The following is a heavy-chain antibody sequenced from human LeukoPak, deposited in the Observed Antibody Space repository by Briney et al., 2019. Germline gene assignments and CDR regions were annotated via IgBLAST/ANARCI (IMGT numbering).Heavy chain of an antibody. CDR1: GYTFTGYY. CDR2: INPNSGGT. Sequence: ASVKVSCKASGYTFTGYYIHWVRQAPGQGLEWMGRINPNSGGTDYAQKFQGRVTMTREKSISTASMELTRLTSDDTAAFYCAREWSYGDYYDYWGQGTLVTVSS. CDR3: AREWSYGDYYDY. J-gene: IGHJ4*02. D-gene: IGHD4-17*01. V-gene: IGHV1-2*06.